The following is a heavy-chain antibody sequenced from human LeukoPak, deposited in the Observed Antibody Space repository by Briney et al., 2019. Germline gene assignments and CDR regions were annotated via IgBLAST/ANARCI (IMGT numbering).Heavy chain of an antibody. Sequence: GGSLRLSCAASAFTFSSYSMNWVRQAPGKGLEWVSSISSSSSYIYYADSVKGRFTISRDNAKNSLYLQMNSLRAEDTAVYYCAREVGYDSSGYYASEYFQHWGQGTLVTVSS. J-gene: IGHJ1*01. CDR2: ISSSSSYI. CDR1: AFTFSSYS. CDR3: AREVGYDSSGYYASEYFQH. D-gene: IGHD3-22*01. V-gene: IGHV3-21*01.